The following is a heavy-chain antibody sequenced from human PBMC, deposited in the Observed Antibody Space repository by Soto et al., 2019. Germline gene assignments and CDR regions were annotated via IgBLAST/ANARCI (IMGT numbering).Heavy chain of an antibody. CDR1: GYTFTSYG. Sequence: ASVKVCCKASGYTFTSYGISWVRQAPGQGLEWMGWISAYNGNTNYAQKLQGRVTMTTDTSTSTAYMELRSLRSDDTAVYYCARDLSGYDYTPYFDYWGQGTLVTVSS. D-gene: IGHD5-12*01. CDR2: ISAYNGNT. CDR3: ARDLSGYDYTPYFDY. V-gene: IGHV1-18*04. J-gene: IGHJ4*02.